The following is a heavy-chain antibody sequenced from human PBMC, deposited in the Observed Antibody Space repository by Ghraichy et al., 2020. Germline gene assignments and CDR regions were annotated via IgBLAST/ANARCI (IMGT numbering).Heavy chain of an antibody. CDR1: GGSISRGNYY. CDR3: AREVAEFDP. V-gene: IGHV4-61*02. J-gene: IGHJ5*02. Sequence: QTLSLTCTVSGGSISRGNYYWSWIRQPAGKGLQWIGRISLSGTINYNPSFKGRVTISLDRTKNQFSLKLTSVTAADSAVYYCAREVAEFDPWGQGILVTVSS. CDR2: ISLSGTI. D-gene: IGHD1-14*01.